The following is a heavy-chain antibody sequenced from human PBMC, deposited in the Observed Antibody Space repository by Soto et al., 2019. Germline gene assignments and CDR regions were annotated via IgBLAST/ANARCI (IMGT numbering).Heavy chain of an antibody. Sequence: GGSLRLSCAASGFTFSSYSMNWVRQAPGKGLEWVSSISSSNTYISYADSVKGRFTISRDNPKNSLYLQMNSLRAEDTAVYYCARDDYDILTGYYYYFDYWGQGTLVTVSS. CDR2: ISSSNTYI. CDR1: GFTFSSYS. CDR3: ARDDYDILTGYYYYFDY. D-gene: IGHD3-9*01. V-gene: IGHV3-21*01. J-gene: IGHJ4*02.